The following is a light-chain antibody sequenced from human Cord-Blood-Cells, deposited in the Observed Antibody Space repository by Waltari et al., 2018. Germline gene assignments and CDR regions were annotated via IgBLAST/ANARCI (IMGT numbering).Light chain of an antibody. Sequence: SSELTQDPAVSVALGQTVRITCQGDSLRSYYASWYQQKPGQAPVRVIYGKNNRPAGIQDRFSGSSSGNTASLTITGAQAEDEADYYCNSRDSSGNHVVFGGGTKLTVL. CDR3: NSRDSSGNHVV. V-gene: IGLV3-19*01. CDR1: SLRSYY. CDR2: GKN. J-gene: IGLJ2*01.